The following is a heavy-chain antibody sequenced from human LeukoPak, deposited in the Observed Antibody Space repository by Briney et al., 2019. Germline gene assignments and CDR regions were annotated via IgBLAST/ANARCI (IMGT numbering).Heavy chain of an antibody. J-gene: IGHJ5*02. CDR1: GGSINSSNW. CDR2: VYHSGST. Sequence: PSGTLSLTCAVSGGSINSSNWWNWVRQPPGKGLEWIGEVYHSGSTYYNPSLKSRATMSVDKSRNQFSLKLSSVTAADTAVYYCARDKDWFDPWGQGTLVTVSS. CDR3: ARDKDWFDP. V-gene: IGHV4-4*02.